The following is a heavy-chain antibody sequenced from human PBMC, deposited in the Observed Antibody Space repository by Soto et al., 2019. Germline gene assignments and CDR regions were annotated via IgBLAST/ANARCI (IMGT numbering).Heavy chain of an antibody. V-gene: IGHV6-1*01. D-gene: IGHD5-18*01. J-gene: IGHJ4*02. CDR3: ARDPGYSLDY. CDR2: TYYRSKWYN. Sequence: SQTLSLTCAISGDSVSTNSATGDWIRRSPSRGLEWLGRTYYRSKWYNDYAVSVKSRITINPDTSKNQFSLQLNSVTPEDTAVYYCARDPGYSLDYWGQGTLVTVSS. CDR1: GDSVSTNSAT.